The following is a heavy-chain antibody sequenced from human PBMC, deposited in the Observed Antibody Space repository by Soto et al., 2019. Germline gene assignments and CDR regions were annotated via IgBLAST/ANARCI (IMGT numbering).Heavy chain of an antibody. Sequence: QLQLQESGPGLVKPSETLSLTCTVSGGAISSSGSYWGWIRQPPGKGLEWIGSINYRGSTYYNPSLKSRVTISVDKSKNQFSLKLSSVSAADTAVYYCARTGFWSGYRVADYWGQGTLLTVSA. CDR1: GGAISSSGSY. V-gene: IGHV4-39*01. D-gene: IGHD3-3*01. J-gene: IGHJ4*02. CDR2: INYRGST. CDR3: ARTGFWSGYRVADY.